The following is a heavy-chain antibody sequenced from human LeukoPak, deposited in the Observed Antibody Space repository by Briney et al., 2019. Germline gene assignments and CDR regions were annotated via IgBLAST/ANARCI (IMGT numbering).Heavy chain of an antibody. CDR3: ARVEEWNAFDI. Sequence: GRSLRLSCAASGFTFSSYAMHWVRQAPGKGLEWVAVISYDGSNKYYADSVKGRFTISRDNSKNTLYLQMNSLRAEDTAVYYCARVEEWNAFDIWGQGTMVTVSS. CDR2: ISYDGSNK. J-gene: IGHJ3*02. D-gene: IGHD3-3*01. V-gene: IGHV3-30*04. CDR1: GFTFSSYA.